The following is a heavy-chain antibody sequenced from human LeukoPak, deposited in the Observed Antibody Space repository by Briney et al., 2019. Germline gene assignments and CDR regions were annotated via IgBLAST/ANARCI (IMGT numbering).Heavy chain of an antibody. J-gene: IGHJ4*02. CDR1: GFTFSSYA. D-gene: IGHD1-26*01. V-gene: IGHV3-23*01. CDR2: ISGSGGST. Sequence: GGSLRLSCAASGFTFSSYAMSWVRQAPGKGLEWVSAISGSGGSTYYADSVKGRFTISRDNSKNTLYLQMNSLRAEDTAVYYCATTGGIQVGATHFDYWGQGTLVTVSS. CDR3: ATTGGIQVGATHFDY.